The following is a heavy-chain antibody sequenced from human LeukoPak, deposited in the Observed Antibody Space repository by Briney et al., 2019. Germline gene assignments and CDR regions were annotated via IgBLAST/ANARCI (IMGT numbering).Heavy chain of an antibody. V-gene: IGHV4-59*01. J-gene: IGHJ2*01. CDR1: GDSIGSYY. CDR3: AREQAVVSPYWYFDL. D-gene: IGHD4-23*01. CDR2: IYYSGST. Sequence: PSETLSLTCTVSGDSIGSYYWSWIRQPPGKGLEWIGYIYYSGSTNYNPSLKSRVTISVDTSKNQFSLKLSSVTAADTAVYYCAREQAVVSPYWYFDLWGRGTLVTVSS.